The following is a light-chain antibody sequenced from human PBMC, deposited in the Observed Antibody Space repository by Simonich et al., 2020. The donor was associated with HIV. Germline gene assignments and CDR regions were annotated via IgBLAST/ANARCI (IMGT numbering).Light chain of an antibody. CDR1: QSISSY. V-gene: IGKV1-39*01. Sequence: DIQMTQSPSSLSASVGDRVTVSCRASQSISSYLNWYQQKPGKAPKLLIYAASSLQRGVPSRVSGSASGTDFTLTISSLQPEDFATYYCQQSFSTPWTFGQGTTVHIK. CDR2: AAS. CDR3: QQSFSTPWT. J-gene: IGKJ1*01.